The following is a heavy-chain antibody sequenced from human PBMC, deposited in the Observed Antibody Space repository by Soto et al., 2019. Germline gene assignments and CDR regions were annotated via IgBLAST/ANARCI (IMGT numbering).Heavy chain of an antibody. D-gene: IGHD1-26*01. V-gene: IGHV1-2*02. CDR2: VNPNSGGT. Sequence: GASVKVSGKASGHTFGGYYVHWVRQAPGQGLEWTGWVNPNSGGTHYAQKFQGRVSTTRDTSLSAVFMELRSLRHALMAVSFYASDYVGADLTVTTGEFGRLWRQGTLVTFSS. CDR3: ASDYVGADLTVTTGEFGRL. J-gene: IGHJ4*01. CDR1: GHTFGGYY.